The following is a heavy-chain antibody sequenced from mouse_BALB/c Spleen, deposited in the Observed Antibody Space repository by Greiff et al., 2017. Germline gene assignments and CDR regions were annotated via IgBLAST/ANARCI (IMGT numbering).Heavy chain of an antibody. Sequence: VQRVESGGGLVKPGGSLKLSCAASGFTFSSYAMSWVRQTPEKRLEWVASISSGGSTYYPDSVKGRFTISRDNARNILYLQMSSLRSEDTAMYYCARNYYGSSYGFDYWGQGTTLTVSS. J-gene: IGHJ2*01. CDR3: ARNYYGSSYGFDY. D-gene: IGHD1-1*01. CDR2: ISSGGST. CDR1: GFTFSSYA. V-gene: IGHV5-6-5*01.